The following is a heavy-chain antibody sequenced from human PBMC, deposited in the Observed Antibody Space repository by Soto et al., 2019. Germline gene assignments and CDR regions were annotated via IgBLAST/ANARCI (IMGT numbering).Heavy chain of an antibody. CDR3: AGVYYGGDSVNNF. CDR2: TSYDGNNR. CDR1: GFSFISYV. V-gene: IGHV3-30-3*01. Sequence: GWSLRLSCACSGFSFISYVLSWVRQAPGRGLEWVAATSYDGNNRYYADSVKGRFIISRDNSKNTLDLEMETPRPEDTAVYYCAGVYYGGDSVNNFWGQGTPVTVSS. J-gene: IGHJ4*02. D-gene: IGHD2-21*02.